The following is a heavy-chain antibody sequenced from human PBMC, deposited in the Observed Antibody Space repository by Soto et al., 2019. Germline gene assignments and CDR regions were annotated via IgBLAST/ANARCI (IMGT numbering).Heavy chain of an antibody. Sequence: HPGGSLRLSCAASGFTFSSYEMNWVRQAPGKGLEWVSYISSSGSTIYYADSVKGRFTISRDNAKNSLYLQMNSLRAEDTAVYYCARDADSGRYFDYWGQGTLVTVSS. CDR1: GFTFSSYE. CDR2: ISSSGSTI. CDR3: ARDADSGRYFDY. J-gene: IGHJ4*02. V-gene: IGHV3-48*03. D-gene: IGHD3-10*01.